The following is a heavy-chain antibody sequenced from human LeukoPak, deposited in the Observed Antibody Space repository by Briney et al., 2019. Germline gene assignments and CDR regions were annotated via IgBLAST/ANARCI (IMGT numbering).Heavy chain of an antibody. V-gene: IGHV3-53*01. Sequence: PGGSLRLSCAASGLIVSNNYMSWVRQAPGKGLEWVSVIYSGGSTFYADSVKGRFTISRDNSKNTLYLQMNSLRAEDTAVYYCARDGAGYSNLELNWGQGTLVTVSS. D-gene: IGHD6-13*01. CDR3: ARDGAGYSNLELN. CDR2: IYSGGST. CDR1: GLIVSNNY. J-gene: IGHJ4*02.